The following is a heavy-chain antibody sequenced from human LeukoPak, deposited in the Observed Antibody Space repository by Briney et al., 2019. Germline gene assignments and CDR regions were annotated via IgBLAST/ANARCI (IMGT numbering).Heavy chain of an antibody. Sequence: GGSLRLSCAASGFTFDDYAMHWVRQAPGKGLEWVSGISWNSGSIGYADSVKGRFTISRDNAKNSLYLQMNSLRAEDTAVYYCARGLGGGYVDAFDIWSQGTMVTVSS. V-gene: IGHV3-9*01. CDR3: ARGLGGGYVDAFDI. CDR1: GFTFDDYA. CDR2: ISWNSGSI. D-gene: IGHD6-25*01. J-gene: IGHJ3*02.